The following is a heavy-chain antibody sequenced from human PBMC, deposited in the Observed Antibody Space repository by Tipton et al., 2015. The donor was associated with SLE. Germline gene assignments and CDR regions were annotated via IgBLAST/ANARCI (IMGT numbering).Heavy chain of an antibody. D-gene: IGHD2-21*02. J-gene: IGHJ4*02. Sequence: SLRLSCAASGFTFSDHHVDWVRQAPGRGLEWVARSRNKARSYTTEYAASVKGRFTISRDDSKNSVYLQMNSLRVEDTAVYYCAKDEATYCGGDCYWPLDYWGQGTLVTVSS. CDR1: GFTFSDHH. CDR3: AKDEATYCGGDCYWPLDY. V-gene: IGHV3-72*01. CDR2: SRNKARSYTT.